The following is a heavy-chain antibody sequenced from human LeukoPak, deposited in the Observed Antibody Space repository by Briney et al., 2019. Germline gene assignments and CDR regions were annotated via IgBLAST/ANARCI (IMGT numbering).Heavy chain of an antibody. CDR1: GFTVSSNY. CDR2: IYSGGST. CDR3: ARDRSVAAAGAFDI. D-gene: IGHD6-13*01. J-gene: IGHJ3*02. Sequence: GGSLRLSCAASGFTVSSNYMSWVRQAPGKGLEWVSVIYSGGSTYYADSVKGRFTISRDNSKNTLYLQMNSLRAEDTAVYYCARDRSVAAAGAFDIWGQGTMVTFSS. V-gene: IGHV3-66*01.